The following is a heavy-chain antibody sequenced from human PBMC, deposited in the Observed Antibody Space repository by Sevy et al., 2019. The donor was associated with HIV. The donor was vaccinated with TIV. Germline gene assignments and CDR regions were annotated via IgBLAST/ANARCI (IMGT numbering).Heavy chain of an antibody. CDR2: ISSSSSYI. V-gene: IGHV3-21*01. J-gene: IGHJ4*02. Sequence: GGSLRLSCAASGFTFSSYSMNWVRQAPGKGLEWVSSISSSSSYIYYADSVKGRFTISRVNAKNSLYLQMNSLIAEDTAVYYCARSLELRGFDYWGQGTLVTVSS. D-gene: IGHD1-7*01. CDR1: GFTFSSYS. CDR3: ARSLELRGFDY.